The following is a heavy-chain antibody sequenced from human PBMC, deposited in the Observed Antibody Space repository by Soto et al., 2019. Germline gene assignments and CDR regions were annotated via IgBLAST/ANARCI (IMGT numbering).Heavy chain of an antibody. CDR2: IYHSGST. CDR1: GGSISSSNW. Sequence: QVQLQESGPGLVKPSGTLSLTCAVSGGSISSSNWWSWVRQPPGKGLEWVGEIYHSGSTNYNPSLSNRVTISVDKSKNQFSLKLSSVTAAATAVYYCARVSGSYYYGMDVWGQGTTITVSS. V-gene: IGHV4-4*02. CDR3: ARVSGSYYYGMDV. D-gene: IGHD1-26*01. J-gene: IGHJ6*02.